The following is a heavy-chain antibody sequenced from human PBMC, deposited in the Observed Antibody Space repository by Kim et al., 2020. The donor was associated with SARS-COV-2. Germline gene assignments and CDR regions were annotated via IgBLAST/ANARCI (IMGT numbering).Heavy chain of an antibody. CDR2: ISSSSSTI. D-gene: IGHD3-22*01. J-gene: IGHJ4*02. CDR3: ARDVDGSIGYSQFGIFDY. V-gene: IGHV3-48*04. Sequence: GGSLRLSCAASGFTFSSYSMNWVRQAPGKGLEWVSYISSSSSTIYYADSVKGRFTISRDNAKNSLYLQMNSLRAEDTAVYYCARDVDGSIGYSQFGIFDYWGQGTLVTVSS. CDR1: GFTFSSYS.